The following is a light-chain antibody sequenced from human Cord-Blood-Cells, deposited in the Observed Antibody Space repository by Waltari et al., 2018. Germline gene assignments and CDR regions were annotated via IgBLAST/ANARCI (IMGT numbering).Light chain of an antibody. Sequence: EIVLTQSPATLSLSPGERAPLPYRASQSVSSYLAMYQQKPGQAHRLLIYDSSNRATGIPARFSGIGSGTDFTLTISSLEPEDFAVYYCQQRSNWPRTFGQGTKVEIK. V-gene: IGKV3-11*01. CDR1: QSVSSY. CDR2: DSS. CDR3: QQRSNWPRT. J-gene: IGKJ1*01.